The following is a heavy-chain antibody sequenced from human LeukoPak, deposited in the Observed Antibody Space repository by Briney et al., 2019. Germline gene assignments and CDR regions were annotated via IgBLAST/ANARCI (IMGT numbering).Heavy chain of an antibody. CDR3: ARGHYDVLAASYKWTPDY. CDR1: GFTFNTFN. V-gene: IGHV3-21*01. D-gene: IGHD3-9*01. CDR2: ITSGGDYI. J-gene: IGHJ4*02. Sequence: GGSLRLSCAASGFTFNTFNMNWVRQAPGKGLEWVSSITSGGDYIYYADSVKGRFTTSRDNAKNSLSLQLNSLRVEDTAVYYCARGHYDVLAASYKWTPDYWGQGTLVAVSS.